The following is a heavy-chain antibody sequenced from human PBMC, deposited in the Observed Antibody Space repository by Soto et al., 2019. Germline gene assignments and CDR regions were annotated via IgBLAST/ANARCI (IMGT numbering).Heavy chain of an antibody. D-gene: IGHD3-22*01. CDR1: GGCVSSGSY. CDR2: IYYPGIT. J-gene: IGHJ4*02. CDR3: ARAPYYYHDSGYLYFFDY. Sequence: QVQLQESGPGLVKPSETLSLTGTVSGGCVSSGSYWTWIRQPPGKELECIGYIYYPGITNYNPSLKSRVTMTVDTSKNQFSLKLSSVTAADTAVYYCARAPYYYHDSGYLYFFDYWGQGTLVTVSS. V-gene: IGHV4-61*01.